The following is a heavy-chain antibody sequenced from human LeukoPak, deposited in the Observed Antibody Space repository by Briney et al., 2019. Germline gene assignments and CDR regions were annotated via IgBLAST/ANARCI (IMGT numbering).Heavy chain of an antibody. V-gene: IGHV4-59*01. CDR1: GDSISRYY. Sequence: SETLSLTCTVSGDSISRYYWSWIRQPPGKGLEWIGYIYYSGSTKYNPSLKTRVTISVDTSRNQFSLKLSYVTAADTAIYYCARGNGPFYGSGSWDCFDPWGQGSLVPVSS. D-gene: IGHD3-10*01. J-gene: IGHJ5*02. CDR3: ARGNGPFYGSGSWDCFDP. CDR2: IYYSGST.